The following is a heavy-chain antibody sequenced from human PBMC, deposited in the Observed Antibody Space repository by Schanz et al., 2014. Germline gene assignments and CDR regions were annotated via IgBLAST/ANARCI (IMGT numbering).Heavy chain of an antibody. Sequence: QLQLVQSGAEVKKPGSSMKVSCKASGGTFNSYTINWVRQAPGQGLEWMGRIMPLRGIGNNAWKFQDRLTITADKSMNITYMELSSLGTEDTAVYYCTRLRRADPNGFDVWGQGTTVTVS. J-gene: IGHJ6*02. CDR2: IMPLRGIG. CDR3: TRLRRADPNGFDV. D-gene: IGHD6-19*01. V-gene: IGHV1-69*02. CDR1: GGTFNSYT.